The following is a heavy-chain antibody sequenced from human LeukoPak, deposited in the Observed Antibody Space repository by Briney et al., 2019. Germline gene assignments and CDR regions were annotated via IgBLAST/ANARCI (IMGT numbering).Heavy chain of an antibody. CDR3: ASDIVGAPDY. J-gene: IGHJ4*02. D-gene: IGHD1-26*01. V-gene: IGHV4-39*01. CDR1: GGSISSSSYY. CDR2: IYYSGST. Sequence: SETLSLTCTVSGGSISSSSYYWGWIRQPPGKGPEWIGSIYYSGSTYYNPSLKSRVTISVDTSKNQFSLKLSSVTAADTAVYYCASDIVGAPDYWGQGTLVTVSS.